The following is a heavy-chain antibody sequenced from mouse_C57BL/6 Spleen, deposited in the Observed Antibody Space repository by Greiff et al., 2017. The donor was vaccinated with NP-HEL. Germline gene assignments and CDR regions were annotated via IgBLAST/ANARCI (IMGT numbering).Heavy chain of an antibody. CDR2: IRNKANGYTT. CDR1: GFTFTDYY. J-gene: IGHJ1*03. Sequence: DVMLVESGGGLVQPGGSLSLSCAASGFTFTDYYMSWVHQPPGKALEWLGFIRNKANGYTTEYSASVKGRFTISRDNSQSILYLQMNALSAEDSATYYCARYTWYFDVWGTGTTVTVSS. V-gene: IGHV7-3*01. CDR3: ARYTWYFDV.